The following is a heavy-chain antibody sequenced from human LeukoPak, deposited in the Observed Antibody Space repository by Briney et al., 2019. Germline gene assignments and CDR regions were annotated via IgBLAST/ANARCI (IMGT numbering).Heavy chain of an antibody. Sequence: ASVKVSCKASGYTFTSYGISWVRQAPGQGREWMGWISAYNGNTNYAQNHQCRVTMTTATYKSTAYMELRSRRSDATAVYYCARVSDSSGYYADFDYWGQGTLVTVSS. CDR2: ISAYNGNT. J-gene: IGHJ4*02. V-gene: IGHV1-18*01. CDR1: GYTFTSYG. CDR3: ARVSDSSGYYADFDY. D-gene: IGHD3-22*01.